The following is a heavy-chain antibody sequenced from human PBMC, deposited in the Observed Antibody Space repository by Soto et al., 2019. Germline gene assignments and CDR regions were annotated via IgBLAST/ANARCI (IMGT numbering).Heavy chain of an antibody. D-gene: IGHD1-26*01. V-gene: IGHV5-51*01. Sequence: PGESLKISCKGSGYSFTSYWIGWVRQMPGKGLAWMGIIYPGDSDTRYSPSFQGQVTISADKSISTAYLQWSSLKASDTAMYYCARHGPAHSGSYWYAELGGDVWGQGTTFTVSS. CDR1: GYSFTSYW. J-gene: IGHJ6*02. CDR3: ARHGPAHSGSYWYAELGGDV. CDR2: IYPGDSDT.